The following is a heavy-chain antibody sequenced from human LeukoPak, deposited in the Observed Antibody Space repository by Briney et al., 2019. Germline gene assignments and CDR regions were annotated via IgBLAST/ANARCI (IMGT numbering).Heavy chain of an antibody. J-gene: IGHJ4*02. CDR1: GFTFSNVW. CDR3: TTVANGGDFDY. V-gene: IGHV3-15*01. CDR2: IKSKTDGGTT. Sequence: PGGSLRLSCAASGFTFSNVWMSWVRQAPGKGLEWVGRIKSKTDGGTTDYAAPVKGRFTISRDDSKNTLYLQMNSLETEDTAVYYCTTVANGGDFDYWGQGTLVTVSS.